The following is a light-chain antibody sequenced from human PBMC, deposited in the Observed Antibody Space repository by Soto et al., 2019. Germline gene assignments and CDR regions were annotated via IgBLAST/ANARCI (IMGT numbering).Light chain of an antibody. V-gene: IGKV1-12*01. CDR2: AAS. Sequence: DIQMTQSPSSVSASVGDRVTITCRASQSITSWLAWYQQKPGTGPKLLIYAASSLQSGVPSRFSGSGSGTDFTLTISSLQPEDFATYYCQQTHSFPYTFGQGTKLEIK. J-gene: IGKJ2*01. CDR3: QQTHSFPYT. CDR1: QSITSW.